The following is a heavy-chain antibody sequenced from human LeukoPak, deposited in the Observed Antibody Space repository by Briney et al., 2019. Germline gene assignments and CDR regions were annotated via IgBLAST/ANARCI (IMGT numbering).Heavy chain of an antibody. CDR3: AASGPVGGNWYSTDF. CDR1: GFTFNTYA. CDR2: ISGSGGST. D-gene: IGHD1-7*01. V-gene: IGHV3-23*01. Sequence: GGSLRLSCAGSGFTFNTYAMSWVRQAPGKGLEWVSAISGSGGSTYYADSVRGRFTISRDNSKSTLYLQMNSLRTEDTAVYYCAASGPVGGNWYSTDFWGQGTLVTVSS. J-gene: IGHJ4*02.